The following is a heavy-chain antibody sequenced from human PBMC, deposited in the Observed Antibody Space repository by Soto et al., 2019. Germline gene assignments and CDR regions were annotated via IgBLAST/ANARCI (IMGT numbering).Heavy chain of an antibody. CDR1: GFTFGDYA. J-gene: IGHJ6*02. CDR2: IRSKAYGGTT. D-gene: IGHD5-18*01. Sequence: PGGSLRLSCTASGFTFGDYAMSWVRQAPGKGLEWVGFIRSKAYGGTTEYAASVKGRFTISRDDSKSIAYLQMNSLRAEDTAVYYCARVGDTAMVTYYYGMDVWGQGTTVTVSS. CDR3: ARVGDTAMVTYYYGMDV. V-gene: IGHV3-49*04.